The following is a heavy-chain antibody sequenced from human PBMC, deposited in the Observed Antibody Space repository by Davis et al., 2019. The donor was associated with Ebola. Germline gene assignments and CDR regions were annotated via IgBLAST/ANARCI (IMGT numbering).Heavy chain of an antibody. CDR3: ARDLPGGDWYFDL. V-gene: IGHV3-7*01. D-gene: IGHD1-14*01. CDR2: IKQDGSEK. J-gene: IGHJ2*01. Sequence: GESLKISCATSGFTFSSYFMTWVRQAPGKGLEWVANIKQDGSEKNYVDSVKGRFTISRDNSKNTLYLQMSSLRAEDTAVYYCARDLPGGDWYFDLWGRGTLVTVSS. CDR1: GFTFSSYF.